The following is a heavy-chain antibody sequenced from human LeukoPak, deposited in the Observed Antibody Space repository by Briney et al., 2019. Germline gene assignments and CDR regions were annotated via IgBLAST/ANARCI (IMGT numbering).Heavy chain of an antibody. CDR2: IYPGDSDT. D-gene: IGHD3-10*01. CDR3: ARSGRSPGRCRVLPPYGMDV. CDR1: GYSFTSYW. J-gene: IGHJ6*02. Sequence: GESLKISCKGSGYSFTSYWIGWVRQMPGKGLEWMGIIYPGDSDTRYSPSFQGQVTIPADKSISTAYLQWSSLKASDTAMYYCARSGRSPGRCRVLPPYGMDVWGQGTTVTVSS. V-gene: IGHV5-51*01.